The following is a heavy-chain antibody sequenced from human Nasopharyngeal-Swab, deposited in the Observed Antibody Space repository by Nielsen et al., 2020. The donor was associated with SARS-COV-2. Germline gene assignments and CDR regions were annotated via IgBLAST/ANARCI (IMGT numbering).Heavy chain of an antibody. D-gene: IGHD2-15*01. V-gene: IGHV3-30-3*01. CDR3: AKSSGGSPRRAFDI. CDR1: GFTFSSYA. Sequence: LSLTCAASGFTFSSYAMHWVRQAPGKGLEWVAVISYDGSNKYYADSVKGRFTIPRDNSKNTLYLQMNSLRAEDTAVYYCAKSSGGSPRRAFDIWGQGTMVTVSS. CDR2: ISYDGSNK. J-gene: IGHJ3*02.